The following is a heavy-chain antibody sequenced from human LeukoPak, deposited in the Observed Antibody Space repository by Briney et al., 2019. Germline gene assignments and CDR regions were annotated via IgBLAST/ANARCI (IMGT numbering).Heavy chain of an antibody. CDR3: ARGLHSRSSGRRFDVFET. CDR1: GGSISSSSYY. V-gene: IGHV4-39*07. CDR2: IYYSGST. J-gene: IGHJ3*02. D-gene: IGHD6-6*01. Sequence: SETLSLTCTVSGGSISSSSYYWGWIRQPPGKGLEWIGSIYYSGSTSYNPSLKSRVTISVDTSKNQFSLRLSSVTAADTAVYYCARGLHSRSSGRRFDVFETWGQGTMVTVSS.